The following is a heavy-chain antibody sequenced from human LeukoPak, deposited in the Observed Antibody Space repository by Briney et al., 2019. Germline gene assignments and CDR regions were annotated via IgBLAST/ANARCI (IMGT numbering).Heavy chain of an antibody. D-gene: IGHD1-1*01. CDR1: GGSISSYY. CDR3: ARDGKY. J-gene: IGHJ4*02. V-gene: IGHV4-59*01. Sequence: WETLSLTCTVSGGSISSYYWSWIRQPPGKGLEWIGYIYYSGSTNYNPSLKSRVTISVDTSKNQFSLKLSSVTAADTAVYYCARDGKYWGQGTLVTVSS. CDR2: IYYSGST.